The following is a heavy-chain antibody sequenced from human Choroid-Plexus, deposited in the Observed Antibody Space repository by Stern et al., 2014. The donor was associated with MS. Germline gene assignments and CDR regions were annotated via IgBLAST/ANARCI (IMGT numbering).Heavy chain of an antibody. V-gene: IGHV5-51*01. CDR2: IFPAGSDS. J-gene: IGHJ6*02. CDR3: ARHQPAATFAMDV. CDR1: GYNFGDYW. D-gene: IGHD2-2*01. Sequence: VQLVQSGAEVKKPGESLKISCKGSGYNFGDYWIGWVRQKPGKGLEWMGTIFPAGSDSRYSPSFEGQVTISADESISTAFLQSSSLKASDTGIYYCARHQPAATFAMDVWGQGATVIVSS.